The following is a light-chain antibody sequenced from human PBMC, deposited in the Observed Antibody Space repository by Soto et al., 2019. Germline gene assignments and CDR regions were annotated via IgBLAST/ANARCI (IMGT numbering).Light chain of an antibody. V-gene: IGKV3-20*01. J-gene: IGKJ1*01. CDR3: QQYASSLRT. CDR2: GAS. CDR1: QSVSSNY. Sequence: ELVLTQSPGTLSLSPGERATLSCRASQSVSSNYLAWYQQKPGQAPRLLIYGASNRATGIPDRFSGSGSGTDFTLTISRLEPEDFAVYYCQQYASSLRTFGQGTKVDIK.